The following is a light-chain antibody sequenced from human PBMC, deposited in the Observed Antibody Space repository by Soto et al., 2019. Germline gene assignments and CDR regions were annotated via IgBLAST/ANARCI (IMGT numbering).Light chain of an antibody. Sequence: ALTQPRSVSGSPGQSVTISCTGTSSDVGGYDYVSWYQQHPGKAPKFMIYDVSKRPSGVPDRFSGSKSGNTASLTISGLQADDEADYYCCSYAGSYTWVFGGGTKVTVL. J-gene: IGLJ3*02. CDR2: DVS. V-gene: IGLV2-11*01. CDR3: CSYAGSYTWV. CDR1: SSDVGGYDY.